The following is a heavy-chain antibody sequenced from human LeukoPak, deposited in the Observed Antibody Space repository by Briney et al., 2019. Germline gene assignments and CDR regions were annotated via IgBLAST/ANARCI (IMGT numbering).Heavy chain of an antibody. Sequence: GGSLRLSCAASGYIFSTYWMLWVRQGPGKGLVWVSRINEDGSSTSYAESVRGRFTISRDNAKNTLYLQMDSLRAEDTAVYYYTRDTFGARDSWGQGTLVTVSS. J-gene: IGHJ4*02. CDR2: INEDGSST. D-gene: IGHD3-10*01. CDR3: TRDTFGARDS. CDR1: GYIFSTYW. V-gene: IGHV3-74*01.